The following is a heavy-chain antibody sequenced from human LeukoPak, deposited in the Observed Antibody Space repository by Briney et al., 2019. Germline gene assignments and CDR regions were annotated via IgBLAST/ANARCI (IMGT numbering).Heavy chain of an antibody. CDR1: GYTFTTFG. Sequence: ASVKVSCKASGYTFTTFGISWVRQAPGQGLEWMGWISTYNGDTHYAQKLRGRVTMTTDTSTSTAYMELRSLRSDDTAVYYCAREYCSGGSCYNADYWGQGTLVTVSS. CDR2: ISTYNGDT. J-gene: IGHJ4*02. D-gene: IGHD2-15*01. V-gene: IGHV1-18*01. CDR3: AREYCSGGSCYNADY.